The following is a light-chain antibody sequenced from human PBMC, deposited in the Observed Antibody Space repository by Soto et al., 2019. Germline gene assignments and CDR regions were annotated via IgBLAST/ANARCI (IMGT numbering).Light chain of an antibody. Sequence: EIVMTQSPATLSVSPGERATLSCRASQSVSSNLAWYQQKPGQAPRLLIYIASTRATGIPTRFSGSGSGTEFTFTNSIPQSEGFYGYYCQQYNNWANPFGQGARLEIK. V-gene: IGKV3-15*01. CDR3: QQYNNWANP. J-gene: IGKJ5*01. CDR2: IAS. CDR1: QSVSSN.